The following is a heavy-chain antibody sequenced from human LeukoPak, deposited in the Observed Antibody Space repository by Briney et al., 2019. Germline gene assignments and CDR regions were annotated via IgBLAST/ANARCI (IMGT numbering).Heavy chain of an antibody. CDR2: ISAYNGNT. J-gene: IGHJ6*02. V-gene: IGHV1-18*01. D-gene: IGHD3-22*01. CDR1: GYTFTSYG. Sequence: GASVKVSCRASGYTFTSYGISWVRQAPGQGLEWMGWISAYNGNTNYAQKLQGRVTMTTDTSTSTAYMELRSLRSDDTAVYYCARDTSGSMMVVVIRGWDYYYYGMDVWGQGTTVTVSS. CDR3: ARDTSGSMMVVVIRGWDYYYYGMDV.